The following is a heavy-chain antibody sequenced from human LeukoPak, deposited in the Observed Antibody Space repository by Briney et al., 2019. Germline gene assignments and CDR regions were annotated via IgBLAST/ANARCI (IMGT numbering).Heavy chain of an antibody. J-gene: IGHJ4*02. V-gene: IGHV3-30*04. Sequence: GGSLRLSCAASGFTFSSYAMHWVRQAPGKGLEWVAVISYDGSNKYYADSVKGRFTISRDNSKNTLYLQMSSLRAGDTAVYYCASAGYSYGAFFDWGQGTLVTVSS. CDR1: GFTFSSYA. D-gene: IGHD5-18*01. CDR2: ISYDGSNK. CDR3: ASAGYSYGAFFD.